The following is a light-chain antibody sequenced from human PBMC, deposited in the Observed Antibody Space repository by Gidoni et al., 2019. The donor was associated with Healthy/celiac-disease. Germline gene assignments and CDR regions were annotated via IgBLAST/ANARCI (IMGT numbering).Light chain of an antibody. J-gene: IGKJ4*01. Sequence: DIHLTQSPSSLSASVGDRVTITCQASQDISNYLNWYQQKPGKAPKLLIYDASNLETGVPSRFSGSGSGTDFTFTISSLQPEDIATYYCQQYDNLVLTFGRGTKVEIK. CDR1: QDISNY. V-gene: IGKV1-33*01. CDR2: DAS. CDR3: QQYDNLVLT.